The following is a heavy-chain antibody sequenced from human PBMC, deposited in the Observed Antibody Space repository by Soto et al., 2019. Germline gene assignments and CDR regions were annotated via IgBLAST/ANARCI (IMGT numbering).Heavy chain of an antibody. D-gene: IGHD2-21*02. J-gene: IGHJ6*02. CDR2: ISGRGEKT. CDR3: AVPLNCGADCTDLFYGMDV. Sequence: QLLESGGGLVQPGGSLRLSCAAAGFTFGLYAMRWVRQAPGKGLEWVSVISGRGEKTYYADSVKGRFTISRDNSKNTVFLQMNSLSAEDTAVYYCAVPLNCGADCTDLFYGMDVWGQGATVTVSS. V-gene: IGHV3-23*01. CDR1: GFTFGLYA.